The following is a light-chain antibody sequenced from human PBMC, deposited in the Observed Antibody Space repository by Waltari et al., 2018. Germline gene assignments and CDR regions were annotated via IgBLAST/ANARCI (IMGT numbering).Light chain of an antibody. CDR2: EVS. J-gene: IGKJ4*01. Sequence: EIVMTQSPPSRSVTHGQTASISCKSTQSLLHSDGKTYLNWYLQKPGQPPQLLIHEVSKRFSGVSDRFSGGGSGTDFTLKISRVEADDVGLYYCMQTTLLPLTFGGGTKVEIK. CDR1: QSLLHSDGKTY. CDR3: MQTTLLPLT. V-gene: IGKV2D-29*01.